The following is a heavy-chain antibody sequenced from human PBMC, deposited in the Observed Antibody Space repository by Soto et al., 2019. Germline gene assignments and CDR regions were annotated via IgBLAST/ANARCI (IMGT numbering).Heavy chain of an antibody. D-gene: IGHD6-13*01. CDR1: GYTFTGYY. J-gene: IGHJ6*02. V-gene: IGHV1-2*02. CDR2: INPKSGGT. Sequence: ASVKVSCKASGYTFTGYYIHWVRPAPGQGLEWMGWINPKSGGTNYAQKFQGRVTMTRHRSISTAYMELSRLRSDETAVYYCARWGSSSWYVDYYYGMDVWGQGTTVTVSS. CDR3: ARWGSSSWYVDYYYGMDV.